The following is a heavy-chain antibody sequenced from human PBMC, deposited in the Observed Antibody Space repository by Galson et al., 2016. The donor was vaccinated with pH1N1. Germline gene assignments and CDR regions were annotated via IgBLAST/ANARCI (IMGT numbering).Heavy chain of an antibody. D-gene: IGHD2-21*02. CDR2: APFDGREE. J-gene: IGHJ3*02. Sequence: SLRLSCAASGFTFSDNIMHWVRQAPGKALDWVAFAPFDGREEIYADSVKGRFTISRGDSTNTLYLQMSSLRAEDTAVYYCVSENSYETANENNYGTAFDIWGQGTMVIVSS. V-gene: IGHV3-30*04. CDR3: VSENSYETANENNYGTAFDI. CDR1: GFTFSDNI.